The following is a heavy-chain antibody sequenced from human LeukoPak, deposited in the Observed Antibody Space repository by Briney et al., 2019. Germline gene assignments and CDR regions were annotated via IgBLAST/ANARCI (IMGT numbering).Heavy chain of an antibody. V-gene: IGHV1-2*02. J-gene: IGHJ4*02. CDR1: GYTFTGYY. D-gene: IGHD3-16*01. Sequence: ASVKVSCEASGYTFTGYYMHWVRQAPGQGLEWMGWINPNSGGTNYAQKFQGRVTMTRDTSISTAYMELSSLRSEDTAVYYCVGGELGLDYWGQGTLVTVSS. CDR3: VGGELGLDY. CDR2: INPNSGGT.